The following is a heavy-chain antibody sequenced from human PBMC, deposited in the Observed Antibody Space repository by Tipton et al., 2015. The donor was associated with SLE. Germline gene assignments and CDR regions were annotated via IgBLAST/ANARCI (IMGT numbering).Heavy chain of an antibody. CDR1: GYTFTSYD. J-gene: IGHJ6*02. CDR3: ARRPATVFFDYYYGMDV. Sequence: QVQLVQSGAEVKKPGASVKVSCKASGYTFTSYDINWVRQATGQGLEWMGWMNPNSGNTGYAQKFQGRVTMTRNTSISTAYMELSSLRSEDTAVYYCARRPATVFFDYYYGMDVWGQGTTVTVSS. V-gene: IGHV1-8*02. CDR2: MNPNSGNT. D-gene: IGHD4-17*01.